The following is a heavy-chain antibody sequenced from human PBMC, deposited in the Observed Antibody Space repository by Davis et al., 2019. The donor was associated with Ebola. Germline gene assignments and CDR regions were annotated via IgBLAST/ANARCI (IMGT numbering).Heavy chain of an antibody. CDR3: TTAQYYYDSSGYYHLFDY. CDR1: GFTFGDYA. J-gene: IGHJ4*02. Sequence: GESLKISCTASGFTFGDYAMSWFRQAPGKGLEWVGFIRSKAYGGTTEYAASVKGRFTISRDDSKSIAYLQMNSLKTEDTAVYYCTTAQYYYDSSGYYHLFDYWGQGTLVTVSS. D-gene: IGHD3-22*01. CDR2: IRSKAYGGTT. V-gene: IGHV3-49*03.